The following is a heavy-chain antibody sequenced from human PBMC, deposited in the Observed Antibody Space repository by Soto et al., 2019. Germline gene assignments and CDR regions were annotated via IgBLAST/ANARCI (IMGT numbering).Heavy chain of an antibody. D-gene: IGHD2-2*01. CDR1: GFTFSSYW. J-gene: IGHJ5*02. CDR3: ARGHTTPPNWFDP. CDR2: IKQDGSEK. V-gene: IGHV3-7*03. Sequence: GGSLGLSCAASGFTFSSYWMSWVRQAPGKGLEWVANIKQDGSEKFYVDSVKGRFTISKDNAKNSVYLQMNSLRAEDTAVYYYARGHTTPPNWFDPWGQGTLVTVSS.